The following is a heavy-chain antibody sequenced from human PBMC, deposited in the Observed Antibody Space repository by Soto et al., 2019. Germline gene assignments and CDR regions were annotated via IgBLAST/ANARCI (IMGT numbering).Heavy chain of an antibody. CDR2: ITSSGNTI. Sequence: GGSLRLSCAASGFPFSSYSMNWVRQAPGKGLEWVSYITSSGNTIYYADSAKGRFTISRDNAKNSLSLQMNSLRAEDTAVYYCASAARTFESWGQGTLVTVSS. D-gene: IGHD6-6*01. CDR3: ASAARTFES. J-gene: IGHJ4*02. CDR1: GFPFSSYS. V-gene: IGHV3-48*01.